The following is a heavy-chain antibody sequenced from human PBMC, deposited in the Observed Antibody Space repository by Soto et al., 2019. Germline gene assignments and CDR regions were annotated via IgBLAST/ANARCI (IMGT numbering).Heavy chain of an antibody. Sequence: GGSLRLSFAASGFTFTTNAMSWVRQAPGKGLEWVSAISGSGGSTYYVDSVKGRFTISRDNSKNTLYLQMNSLRAEDTAVYYCAKSLRGIIIDFDYWGQGTQVTVSS. V-gene: IGHV3-23*01. CDR1: GFTFTTNA. CDR2: ISGSGGST. CDR3: AKSLRGIIIDFDY. J-gene: IGHJ4*02. D-gene: IGHD3-10*01.